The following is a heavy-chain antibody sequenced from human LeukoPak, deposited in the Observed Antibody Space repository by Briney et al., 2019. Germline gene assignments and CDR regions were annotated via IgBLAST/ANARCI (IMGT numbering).Heavy chain of an antibody. D-gene: IGHD3-9*01. Sequence: SETLSLTCTVSGGSISSGAYYWSWIRQDPGKGLEWIGYIYYSGNTNYNPSLKSRVTISVDTSKNQFSLKLSSVTAADTAVYYCAREGYYDVLTGYYYNWLDSWGQGTLVTVSS. CDR1: GGSISSGAYY. CDR3: AREGYYDVLTGYYYNWLDS. V-gene: IGHV4-61*08. CDR2: IYYSGNT. J-gene: IGHJ5*01.